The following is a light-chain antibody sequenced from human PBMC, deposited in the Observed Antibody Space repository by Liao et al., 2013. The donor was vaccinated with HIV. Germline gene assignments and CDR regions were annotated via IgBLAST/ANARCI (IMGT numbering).Light chain of an antibody. Sequence: SYELTQPPSVSVAPGQTARFTCGGNNIGSKSVHWYQQKPGQSPVLVIYQDTKRPSGIPERFSGSDSGNTATLTISGTQAMDEADYYCQAWDSSTGDVGFGGGTKLTVL. CDR3: QAWDSSTGDVG. J-gene: IGLJ2*01. CDR1: NIGSKS. V-gene: IGLV3-1*01. CDR2: QDT.